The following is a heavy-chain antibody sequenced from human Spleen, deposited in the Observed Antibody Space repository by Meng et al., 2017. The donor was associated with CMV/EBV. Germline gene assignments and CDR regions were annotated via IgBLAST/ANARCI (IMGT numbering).Heavy chain of an antibody. V-gene: IGHV4-39*07. Sequence: ESLKISCTVSGCSISSRSYYWGWIRQPPGKGLEWIGSIYYSGSTYYNPSLKSRVTISVDTSKNQFSLKLSSVTAADTAVYYCARDSGSLFYWFDPWGQGTLVTVS. CDR2: IYYSGST. J-gene: IGHJ5*02. CDR1: GCSISSRSYY. D-gene: IGHD2-15*01. CDR3: ARDSGSLFYWFDP.